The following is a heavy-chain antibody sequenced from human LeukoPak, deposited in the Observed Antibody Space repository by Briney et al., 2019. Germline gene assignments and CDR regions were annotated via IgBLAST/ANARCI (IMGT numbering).Heavy chain of an antibody. J-gene: IGHJ3*02. V-gene: IGHV4-4*07. D-gene: IGHD3-22*01. Sequence: PETLSLTCTVSGGSISSYYWSWIRQPAGQGLEWIGRIYTSGSTNYNPSLKSRVTMSVDTSKNQFSLKLSSVTAADTAVYYCARSYDYYDSSGYWGDAFDIWGQGTMVTVSS. CDR3: ARSYDYYDSSGYWGDAFDI. CDR1: GGSISSYY. CDR2: IYTSGST.